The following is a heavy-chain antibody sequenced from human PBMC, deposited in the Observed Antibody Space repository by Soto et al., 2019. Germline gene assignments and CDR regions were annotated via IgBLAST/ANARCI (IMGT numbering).Heavy chain of an antibody. D-gene: IGHD5-12*01. CDR1: GASIRSADYY. Sequence: PSETLSLTCTVSGASIRSADYYWSWIRQSPGGGLEWIGYIHYSGSTNYNPSLKSRVTISVDTSKNQLSLKLNSVTAADTAVYYCARQESGYARSHDYWGQGILVTVSS. V-gene: IGHV4-61*08. J-gene: IGHJ4*02. CDR3: ARQESGYARSHDY. CDR2: IHYSGST.